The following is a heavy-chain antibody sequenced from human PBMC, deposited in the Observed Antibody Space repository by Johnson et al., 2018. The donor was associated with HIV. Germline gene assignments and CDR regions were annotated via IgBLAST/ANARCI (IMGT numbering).Heavy chain of an antibody. D-gene: IGHD3-10*01. CDR3: AKDRDYYGSGLI. J-gene: IGHJ3*02. Sequence: VQLVESGGGLVQPGGSLRLSCAASGFTFSSYWMSWVRQAPGKGLEWVANIKQDGSEKYYVDSVKGRFTISRDTSKNTLYLQMNSLRPEDTAVYYCAKDRDYYGSGLIWGQGTMVTVSS. CDR1: GFTFSSYW. CDR2: IKQDGSEK. V-gene: IGHV3-7*01.